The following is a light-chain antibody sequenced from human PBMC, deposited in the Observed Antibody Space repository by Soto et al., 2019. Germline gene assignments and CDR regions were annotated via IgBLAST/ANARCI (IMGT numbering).Light chain of an antibody. J-gene: IGKJ3*01. CDR3: QQLNNYPLT. V-gene: IGKV1-9*01. Sequence: DIQLTQSPSFLSASVGDRVTITCRASQGISSHLAWYQQKPGKAPNLLIYGASTLQSGVPSRFSGSGSGTQFTLTISSLQPEDFATYYCQQLNNYPLTFGPGTRWIS. CDR1: QGISSH. CDR2: GAS.